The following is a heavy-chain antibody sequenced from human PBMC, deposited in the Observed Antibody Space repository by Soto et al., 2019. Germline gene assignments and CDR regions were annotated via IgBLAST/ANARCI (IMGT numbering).Heavy chain of an antibody. CDR2: IIPIFGTA. V-gene: IGHV1-69*01. J-gene: IGHJ4*02. D-gene: IGHD2-2*01. CDR3: ARGQVVVVPAAIFGARRVDY. CDR1: GGTFSSYA. Sequence: QVQLVQSGAEVKKPGSSVKVSCKASGGTFSSYAISWVRQAPGQGLEWMGGIIPIFGTANYAQKFQGRVTITADESTSTAYMELSSLRSEDTAVYYCARGQVVVVPAAIFGARRVDYWGQGTLVTVSS.